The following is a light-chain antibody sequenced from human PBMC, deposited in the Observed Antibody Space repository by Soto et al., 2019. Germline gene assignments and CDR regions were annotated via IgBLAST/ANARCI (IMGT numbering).Light chain of an antibody. CDR3: LLYYGGAQV. CDR1: TGAVTSGFF. Sequence: QTVVTQEPSLTVSPGGTVTLTCASSTGAVTSGFFPNWFQQRPGQSPRALIYSTSYSHSWTPARFSGSLLGGKAALTLSGVQSEDEGDYYCLLYYGGAQVFGGGTKLTVL. J-gene: IGLJ2*01. V-gene: IGLV7-43*01. CDR2: STS.